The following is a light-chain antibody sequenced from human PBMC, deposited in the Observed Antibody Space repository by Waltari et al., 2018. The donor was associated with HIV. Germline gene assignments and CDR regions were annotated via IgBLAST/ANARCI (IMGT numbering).Light chain of an antibody. V-gene: IGLV1-51*01. Sequence: QSVLTQPPSVSAAPGQKVTISCSGSNSNIGNNYVSWYQQLPGTAPKLLIYDNKKRPAVLPHRFAGYNSGTSATLGSTGLQTGDADDYYCGTWDSSLSAVLFGGGTQLTVL. J-gene: IGLJ2*01. CDR1: NSNIGNNY. CDR3: GTWDSSLSAVL. CDR2: DNK.